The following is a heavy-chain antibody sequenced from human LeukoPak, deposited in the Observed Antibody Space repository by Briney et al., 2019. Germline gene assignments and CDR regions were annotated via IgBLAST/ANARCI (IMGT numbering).Heavy chain of an antibody. D-gene: IGHD4-23*01. CDR2: IIPIFGIA. Sequence: SVKVSCKASVDTFSSYAISWVRQAPGQGLEWIGRIIPIFGIANYAQKFQGRVTITADKSTSTAYMELSSLRSADTAVYYCARAPLDYGGNHGLGYYYGMDVWGQGTTVTVSS. J-gene: IGHJ6*02. CDR3: ARAPLDYGGNHGLGYYYGMDV. V-gene: IGHV1-69*17. CDR1: VDTFSSYA.